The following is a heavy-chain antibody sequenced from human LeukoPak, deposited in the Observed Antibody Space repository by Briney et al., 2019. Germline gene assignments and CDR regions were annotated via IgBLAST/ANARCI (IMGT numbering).Heavy chain of an antibody. V-gene: IGHV3-7*01. D-gene: IGHD1-1*01. CDR2: IKEDGRHK. CDR3: AREGNDLGAFDM. J-gene: IGHJ3*02. CDR1: GFTFNIYW. Sequence: GGCLRLSCAASGFTFNIYWVQWVRQAPGNWPEWVANIKEDGRHKYYVGSGRGRFNISRDNAKNSLYLQMNSLGAEDTAVYYCAREGNDLGAFDMWGQGTMVTVSS.